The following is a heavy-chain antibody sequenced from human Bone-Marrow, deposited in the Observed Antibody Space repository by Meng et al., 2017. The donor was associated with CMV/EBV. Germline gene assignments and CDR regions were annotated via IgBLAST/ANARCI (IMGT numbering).Heavy chain of an antibody. V-gene: IGHV3-21*01. Sequence: GGSLRLSCAASGFTFSTYSMNWVRQAPGKGLEWVSSISSSSSYIYYADSVKGRFTISRDNAKNSLYLQMNSLRAEDTAVYYCARDRPYYYGSGSYYNGHFQHWGQGTRVTVSS. CDR1: GFTFSTYS. J-gene: IGHJ1*01. CDR2: ISSSSSYI. CDR3: ARDRPYYYGSGSYYNGHFQH. D-gene: IGHD3-10*01.